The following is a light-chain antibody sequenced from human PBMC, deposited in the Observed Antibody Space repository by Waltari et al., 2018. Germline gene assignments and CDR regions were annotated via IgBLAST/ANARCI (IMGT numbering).Light chain of an antibody. CDR2: LDD. V-gene: IGLV1-47*01. CDR3: AGWDDSLTGVV. Sequence: YQQFPGRAPKLLIYLDDHRPSGVPGRFSASKSGSSASLTISGLRPEDEADYHCAGWDDSLTGVVFGGGTKLTV. J-gene: IGLJ2*01.